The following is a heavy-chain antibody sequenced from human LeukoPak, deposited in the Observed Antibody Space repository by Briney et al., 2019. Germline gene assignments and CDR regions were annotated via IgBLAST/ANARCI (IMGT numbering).Heavy chain of an antibody. V-gene: IGHV3-21*04. CDR1: GFTFSSYT. J-gene: IGHJ4*02. CDR2: ISYSGNYI. D-gene: IGHD2-21*02. Sequence: GGSLRLSCAASGFTFSSYTMNWVRQAPGKGLEWVSSISYSGNYIYYADSVRGRFTVSRDNAKNSVYLQINSLRAEDTAVYYCAKGTSCGGDCYSYFAYWGQGTLVTVSP. CDR3: AKGTSCGGDCYSYFAY.